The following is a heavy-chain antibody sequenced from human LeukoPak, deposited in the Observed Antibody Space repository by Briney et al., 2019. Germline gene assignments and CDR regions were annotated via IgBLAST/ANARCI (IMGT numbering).Heavy chain of an antibody. J-gene: IGHJ6*02. CDR1: GYTFTSYD. V-gene: IGHV1-8*01. D-gene: IGHD3-3*01. CDR3: ARAPNYDFWSGLQYYYYGMDV. Sequence: ASVKVSCKASGYTFTSYDINWVRQATGQGLEWMGWMNPNSGNTGYAQKFQGRVTMTRNTSISTAYMELSSLRSEDTAVYYCARAPNYDFWSGLQYYYYGMDVWGQGTTVTVSS. CDR2: MNPNSGNT.